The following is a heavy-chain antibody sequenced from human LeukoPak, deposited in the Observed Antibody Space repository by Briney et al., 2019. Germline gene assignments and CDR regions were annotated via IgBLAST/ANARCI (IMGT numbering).Heavy chain of an antibody. CDR3: AKDLDVLRFDP. V-gene: IGHV3-23*01. CDR2: ISGSGGST. CDR1: GFTFSSYG. J-gene: IGHJ5*02. D-gene: IGHD1-1*01. Sequence: GGSLRLSCAASGFTFSSYGMSWDRQAPGKGLEWVSAISGSGGSTYYADSVKGRFTISRDNSKNTLYLQMNSLRAEDTAVYYCAKDLDVLRFDPWGQGTLVTVSS.